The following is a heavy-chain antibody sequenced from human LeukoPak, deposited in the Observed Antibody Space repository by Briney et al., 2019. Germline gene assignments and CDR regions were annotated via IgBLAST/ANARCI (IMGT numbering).Heavy chain of an antibody. CDR2: IFDSGAPS. D-gene: IGHD3-16*01. V-gene: IGHV3-23*01. Sequence: PGGSLRLSCAASGFTFSSYSMNWVRQAPGKGLEWVSSIFDSGAPSYYADSVKGRFTISRDNSRNTFYLQMENLRAEDSATYYCTKAVGGGRDAYDIWGQGTGVIVSS. CDR3: TKAVGGGRDAYDI. CDR1: GFTFSSYS. J-gene: IGHJ3*02.